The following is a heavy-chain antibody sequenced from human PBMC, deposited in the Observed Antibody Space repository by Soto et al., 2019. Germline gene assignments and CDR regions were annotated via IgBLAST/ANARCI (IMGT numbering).Heavy chain of an antibody. CDR1: GFTFRSYV. J-gene: IGHJ4*02. CDR3: ARWGTTGGLDV. CDR2: TSYDGSNK. V-gene: IGHV3-30*19. D-gene: IGHD3-16*01. Sequence: QVQLVESGGGVVQPGASLRLSCVGSGFTFRSYVIHWVRQAPGKGLEWVALTSYDGSNKYYDDSVKGRFTISRDNSRNTVDLHSDSLRLEDTALYYGARWGTTGGLDVWGQGTLVSVSS.